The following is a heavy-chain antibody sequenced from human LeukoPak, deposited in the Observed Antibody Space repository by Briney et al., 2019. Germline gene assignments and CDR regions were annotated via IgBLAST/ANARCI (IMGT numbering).Heavy chain of an antibody. Sequence: SETLSLTCTVSGGSISNYYWSWIRQPAGKGLEWIGRIYSSGSTNYNPSLKSRVTMSVDTSKNQFSLKLSSVTAADTAVYYCARDRNSIFGVVSIYWFDPWGQGTLVTVSS. CDR2: IYSSGST. V-gene: IGHV4-4*07. CDR3: ARDRNSIFGVVSIYWFDP. D-gene: IGHD3-3*01. J-gene: IGHJ5*02. CDR1: GGSISNYY.